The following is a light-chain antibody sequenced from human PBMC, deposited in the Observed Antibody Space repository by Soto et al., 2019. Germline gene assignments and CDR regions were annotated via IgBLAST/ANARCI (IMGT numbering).Light chain of an antibody. CDR3: QQYDTSPRT. CDR1: QSLRTNS. V-gene: IGKV3-20*01. J-gene: IGKJ1*01. Sequence: EMVLTQSPGTLSLPLGERTTLSCRASQSLRTNSLAWYQQKPGQAPRLLISGVYSRAAGIPDRCSGSGSGTDFTLTISRLEPEDFAVYYCQQYDTSPRTFGQGTKVDIK. CDR2: GVY.